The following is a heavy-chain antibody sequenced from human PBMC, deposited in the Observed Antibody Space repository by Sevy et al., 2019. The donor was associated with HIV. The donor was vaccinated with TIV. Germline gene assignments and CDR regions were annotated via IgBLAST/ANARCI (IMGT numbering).Heavy chain of an antibody. V-gene: IGHV6-1*01. CDR1: GDSVSSNSAA. CDR2: TYYRSKWYN. Sequence: QSQTLSLTCAISGDSVSSNSAAWNWIRQSPSRGLEWLGRTYYRSKWYNDYAVSVKSRITINPDTSKNQFSLQLNSVTPEDTAVYYCARHTAAGTNYYYYYYMDVWGKGTTVTVSS. CDR3: ARHTAAGTNYYYYYYMDV. D-gene: IGHD6-13*01. J-gene: IGHJ6*03.